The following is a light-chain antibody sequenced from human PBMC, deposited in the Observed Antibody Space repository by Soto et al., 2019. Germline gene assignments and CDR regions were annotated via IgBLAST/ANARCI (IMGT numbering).Light chain of an antibody. J-gene: IGKJ5*01. CDR3: EQGTQRPLV. CDR1: QSLVHSDGIAY. Sequence: DVMMTQAPLSLPVTLGQPASISYRSNQSLVHSDGIAYFSWFQQRPDRSPRRLVYKVSNRDSGVPARFSGSRSRTDFALNITSVEAEDEGVQFFEQGTQRPLVFGQGTRLEIK. V-gene: IGKV2-30*02. CDR2: KVS.